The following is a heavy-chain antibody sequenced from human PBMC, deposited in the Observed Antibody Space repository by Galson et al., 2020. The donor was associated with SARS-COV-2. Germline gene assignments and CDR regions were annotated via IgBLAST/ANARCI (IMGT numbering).Heavy chain of an antibody. CDR3: AKDPGYSSGWYVAGEDYFDY. D-gene: IGHD6-19*01. Sequence: QLGESLKISCAASGFTFSSYGMHWVRQAPGKGLEWVAVISSDGSNKYYADSVKGRFTISRDNSKNTLYLQMNSLRAEDTAVYYCAKDPGYSSGWYVAGEDYFDYWGQGTLVTVSS. CDR1: GFTFSSYG. CDR2: ISSDGSNK. V-gene: IGHV3-30*18. J-gene: IGHJ4*02.